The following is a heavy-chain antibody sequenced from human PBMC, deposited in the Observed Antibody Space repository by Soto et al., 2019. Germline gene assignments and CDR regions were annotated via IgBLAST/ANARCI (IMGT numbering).Heavy chain of an antibody. CDR2: IDSRGRTL. V-gene: IGHV3-11*01. J-gene: IGHJ4*02. Sequence: SLRLSCVASGFTFSDYSMSWIRQAPGKGLEWLAYIDSRGRTLSYADSVRGRFTISRDNAENSVYLQMDSLRADDTAVYYCARRAARNYIDSWGQGNSVTVSS. CDR3: ARRAARNYIDS. D-gene: IGHD6-6*01. CDR1: GFTFSDYS.